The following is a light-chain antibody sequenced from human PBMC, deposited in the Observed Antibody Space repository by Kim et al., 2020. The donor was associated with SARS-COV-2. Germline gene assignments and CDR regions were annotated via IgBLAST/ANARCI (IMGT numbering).Light chain of an antibody. V-gene: IGKV1-8*01. J-gene: IGKJ2*01. CDR1: QGISSY. CDR3: QQYYSYPPYT. CDR2: AAS. Sequence: AATGDRVTIPWRASQGISSYLAWYQQKPGKAPKLLIYAASTLQSGVPSRFSGSGSGTDFTLTISCLQSEDFATYYCQQYYSYPPYTFGQGTKLEI.